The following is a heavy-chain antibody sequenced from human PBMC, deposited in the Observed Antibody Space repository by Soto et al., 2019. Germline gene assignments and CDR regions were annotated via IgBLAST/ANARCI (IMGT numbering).Heavy chain of an antibody. CDR1: RDTFTSYY. Sequence: ASVKVSCKAPRDTFTSYYSNWVRQAPGQELEWMVVINPHGGSTAYAQKFKGRVTLTRDTSASTVYMEVSSLTYEDTAMYYFARSSGGNFGIIIEGTNWFAPWGQGTLVTVSS. J-gene: IGHJ5*02. D-gene: IGHD1-26*01. CDR2: INPHGGST. CDR3: ARSSGGNFGIIIEGTNWFAP. V-gene: IGHV1-46*01.